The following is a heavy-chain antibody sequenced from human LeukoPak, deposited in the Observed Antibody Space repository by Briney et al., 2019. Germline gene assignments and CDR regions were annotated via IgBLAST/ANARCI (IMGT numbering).Heavy chain of an antibody. CDR3: AKDKLWGEDYFDY. Sequence: DSIQGRFTISRDNAENSLYLQMNSLRAEDTAIYYCAKDKLWGEDYFDYWGQGTLVTVSS. D-gene: IGHD3-16*01. V-gene: IGHV3-21*06. J-gene: IGHJ4*02.